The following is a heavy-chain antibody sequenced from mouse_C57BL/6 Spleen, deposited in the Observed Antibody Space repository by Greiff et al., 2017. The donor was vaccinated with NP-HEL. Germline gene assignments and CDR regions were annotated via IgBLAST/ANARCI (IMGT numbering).Heavy chain of an antibody. CDR2: IDPSDSYT. V-gene: IGHV1-69*01. CDR1: GYTFTSYW. CDR3: ARRGNGGYDPSDY. D-gene: IGHD2-2*01. J-gene: IGHJ2*01. Sequence: QVQLKQPGAELVMPGASVKLSCKASGYTFTSYWMHWVKQRPGQGLEWIGEIDPSDSYTNYNQKFKGKSTLTVDKSSSTAYMQLSSLTSEDSAVYYCARRGNGGYDPSDYWGQGTTLTVSS.